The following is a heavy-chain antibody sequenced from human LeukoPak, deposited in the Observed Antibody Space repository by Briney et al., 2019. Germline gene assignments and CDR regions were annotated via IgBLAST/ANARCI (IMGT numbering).Heavy chain of an antibody. V-gene: IGHV3-7*01. CDR1: GFIISDYW. CDR3: ASRESSMARSH. CDR2: INEDGSVQ. D-gene: IGHD3-10*01. J-gene: IGHJ4*02. Sequence: PGGSLRLSCAASGFIISDYWMNWVRQVPGKGLEWVANINEDGSVQDYVDSMRGRFTISRDNAKNSVYLQMNSLRVEDTAVYYCASRESSMARSHWGQGTLVTVSS.